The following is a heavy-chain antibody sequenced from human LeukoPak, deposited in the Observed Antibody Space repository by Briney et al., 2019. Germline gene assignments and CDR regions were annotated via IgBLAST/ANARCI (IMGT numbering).Heavy chain of an antibody. CDR1: GFTFSSYW. V-gene: IGHV3-74*01. D-gene: IGHD6-6*01. CDR3: AKDDSSSYYFDY. J-gene: IGHJ4*02. CDR2: INSDGSST. Sequence: PGGSLRLSCAASGFTFSSYWMHWVRQAPGKGLVWVSRINSDGSSTSYADSVKGRFTISRDNAKNTLYLQMNSLRAEDTALYYCAKDDSSSYYFDYWGQGTLVTVSS.